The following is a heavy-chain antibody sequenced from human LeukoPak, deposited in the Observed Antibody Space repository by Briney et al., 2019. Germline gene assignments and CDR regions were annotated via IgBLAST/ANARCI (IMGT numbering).Heavy chain of an antibody. CDR3: ARALVRSPYYYYGMDV. V-gene: IGHV4-34*01. CDR2: INHSGST. Sequence: SETLSLTCAVYGGSSSGYYWSWISQPPGKGLEWIGEINHSGSTNYNPSLKSRVTISVDTSKNQFSLKLSSVTAADTAVYYCARALVRSPYYYYGMDVWGQGTTVTVSS. CDR1: GGSSSGYY. J-gene: IGHJ6*02. D-gene: IGHD4-23*01.